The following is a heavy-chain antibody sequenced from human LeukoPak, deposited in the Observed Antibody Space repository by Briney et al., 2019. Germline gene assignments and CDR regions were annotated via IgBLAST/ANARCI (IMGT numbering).Heavy chain of an antibody. D-gene: IGHD3-16*01. CDR2: IYHSGST. J-gene: IGHJ5*02. CDR3: ARADGLGWFDP. Sequence: SETLSLTCAVSGGPISSGGYSWSWIRQPPGKGLEWIGYIYHSGSTYYNPSLKSRVTISVDRSKNQFSLKLSSVTAADTAVYYCARADGLGWFDPWGRGTLVTVSS. V-gene: IGHV4-30-2*01. CDR1: GGPISSGGYS.